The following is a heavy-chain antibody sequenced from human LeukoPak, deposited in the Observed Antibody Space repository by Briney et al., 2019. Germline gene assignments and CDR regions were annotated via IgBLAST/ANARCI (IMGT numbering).Heavy chain of an antibody. V-gene: IGHV1-2*02. CDR3: AREGNGLLSKDLDY. CDR1: GYTFTDYY. D-gene: IGHD2-15*01. Sequence: GASVKVSCKGSGYTFTDYYLHWVRQAPGQGLEWVGYINPRDGGTSSPPNFRGRVTMTSDAFSSTVYMELSRLTSDDTAIYYCAREGNGLLSKDLDYWGQGTLVTVSS. CDR2: INPRDGGT. J-gene: IGHJ4*02.